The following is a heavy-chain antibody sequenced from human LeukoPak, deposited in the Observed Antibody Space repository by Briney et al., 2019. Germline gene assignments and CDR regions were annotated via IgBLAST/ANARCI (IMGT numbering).Heavy chain of an antibody. CDR1: GFTFSSYA. CDR2: ISYDGSNK. Sequence: PGGSLRLSCAASGFTFSSYAMHWVRQAPGKGLEWVAVISYDGSNKYYADSVKGRFTISRDNSKNTLYLQMNSLRAEDTAVYYCAKEVRAWGQGTLVTVSS. J-gene: IGHJ5*02. V-gene: IGHV3-30*04. CDR3: AKEVRA.